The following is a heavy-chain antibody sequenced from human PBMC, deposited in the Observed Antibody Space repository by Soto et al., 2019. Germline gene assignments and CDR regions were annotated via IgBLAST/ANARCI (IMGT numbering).Heavy chain of an antibody. CDR2: IIPIFGTA. V-gene: IGHV1-69*01. CDR3: ARERTGTTKARRYFDY. D-gene: IGHD1-1*01. J-gene: IGHJ4*02. CDR1: GGTFSSYA. Sequence: QVQLVQSGAEVKKPGSSVKVSCKASGGTFSSYAISWVRQAPGQGLEWMGGIIPIFGTANYAQKFQGRVTITADESTSTAYMELSSLRSEGTAVYYCARERTGTTKARRYFDYWGQGTLVTVSS.